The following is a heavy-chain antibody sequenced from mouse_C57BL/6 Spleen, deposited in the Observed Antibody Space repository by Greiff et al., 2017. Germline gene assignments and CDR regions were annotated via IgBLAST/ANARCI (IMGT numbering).Heavy chain of an antibody. CDR2: ISYDGSN. CDR1: GYSITSGYY. Sequence: VQLQESGPGLVKPSQSLSLTCSVTGYSITSGYYWNWIRQFPGNKLEWMGYISYDGSNNYNPSLKNRISITRDTSKNQFFLKLNSVTTEDTATYYCAREGHYSNYDGYFDVWGTGTTVTVSS. J-gene: IGHJ1*03. V-gene: IGHV3-6*01. CDR3: AREGHYSNYDGYFDV. D-gene: IGHD2-5*01.